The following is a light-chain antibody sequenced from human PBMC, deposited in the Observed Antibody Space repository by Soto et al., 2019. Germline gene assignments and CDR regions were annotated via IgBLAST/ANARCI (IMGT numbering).Light chain of an antibody. Sequence: AIQLTQSPSSLSASVGDRVTITCRASQDIRGALAWYQQKPGKAPKILIYDVSTLESGVPSRFSGSSSGTAFTLTIISRLPVDFATSYCQQFNSYPMTFGQGTRLEIK. V-gene: IGKV1-13*02. CDR3: QQFNSYPMT. CDR2: DVS. J-gene: IGKJ5*01. CDR1: QDIRGA.